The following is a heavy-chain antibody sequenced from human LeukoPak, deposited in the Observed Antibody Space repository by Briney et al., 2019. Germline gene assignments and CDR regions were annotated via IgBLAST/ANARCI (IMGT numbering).Heavy chain of an antibody. D-gene: IGHD3-10*01. CDR2: IYHSGST. CDR1: GGSITSGDYH. CDR3: AVWFGELFDLGPRRANERGVGY. J-gene: IGHJ4*02. Sequence: SETLSLTCTVSGGSITSGDYHWSWIRQYPGKGLEWIGYIYHSGSTNYNPSLKSRVTISVDTSKNQFSPKLSSVTAADTAVYYCAVWFGELFDLGPRRANERGVGYWGQGTLVTVSS. V-gene: IGHV4-30-4*01.